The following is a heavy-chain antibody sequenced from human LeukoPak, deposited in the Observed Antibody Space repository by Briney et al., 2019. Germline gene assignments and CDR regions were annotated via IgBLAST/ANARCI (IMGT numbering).Heavy chain of an antibody. CDR1: GGSISTSY. V-gene: IGHV4-59*01. Sequence: SETLSLTSTVSGGSISTSYWSWIRQPPGKRLEYIGYIYYSGRTSYNPSLKSRVTISVDTSKNQFSLRLSSVTAADTAVYYCARGYCIGGTCYYDAFDIWGQGTMVTVSS. CDR3: ARGYCIGGTCYYDAFDI. D-gene: IGHD2-15*01. CDR2: IYYSGRT. J-gene: IGHJ3*02.